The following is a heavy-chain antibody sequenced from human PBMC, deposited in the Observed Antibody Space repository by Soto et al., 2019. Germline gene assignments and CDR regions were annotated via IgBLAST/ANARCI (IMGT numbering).Heavy chain of an antibody. J-gene: IGHJ6*02. V-gene: IGHV1-69*06. D-gene: IGHD3-3*01. CDR2: IIPIFGTA. CDR3: ARDGRSALQGDYYYYGMDV. Sequence: GASVKVSCKASGGTFSSYAISWVRQAPGQGLEWMGGIIPIFGTANYAQKFQGRVTITADKSTSTAYMELSSLRSEDTAVYYCARDGRSALQGDYYYYGMDVWGQGTTVTVSS. CDR1: GGTFSSYA.